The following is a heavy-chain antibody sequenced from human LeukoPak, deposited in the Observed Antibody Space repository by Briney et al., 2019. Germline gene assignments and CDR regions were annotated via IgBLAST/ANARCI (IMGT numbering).Heavy chain of an antibody. J-gene: IGHJ6*02. V-gene: IGHV4-4*02. D-gene: IGHD3-10*01. CDR2: IYHSGST. CDR3: ARQLFGGSGSYWRYGMDV. CDR1: GGSVSSTNW. Sequence: SETLSLTCAVSGGSVSSTNWWSWVRQPPGKGLDWIGEIYHSGSTNYNPSLNGRVTISVDNSKNHFSLRLTSVTAADTAVYYCARQLFGGSGSYWRYGMDVWGQGTTVTVSS.